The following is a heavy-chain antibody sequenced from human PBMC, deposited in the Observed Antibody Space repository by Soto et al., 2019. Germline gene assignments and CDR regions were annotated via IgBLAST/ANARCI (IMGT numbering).Heavy chain of an antibody. D-gene: IGHD3-10*01. CDR3: ASQAWDYYASYFDY. Sequence: SLRLSCAASGFTVSSNYMSWVRQAPGKGLEWVSVIYSGGSTYYADSVKGRFTISRDNSKNTLYLQMNSLRAEDTAVYYCASQAWDYYASYFDYWGQGALVTVSS. J-gene: IGHJ4*02. CDR1: GFTVSSNY. V-gene: IGHV3-66*04. CDR2: IYSGGST.